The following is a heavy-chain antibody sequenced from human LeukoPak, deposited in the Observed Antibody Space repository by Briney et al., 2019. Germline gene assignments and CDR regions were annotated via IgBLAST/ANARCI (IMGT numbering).Heavy chain of an antibody. J-gene: IGHJ3*02. V-gene: IGHV4-34*01. D-gene: IGHD6-19*01. CDR2: INHSGST. CDR1: GGSFSGYY. CDR3: ARHKRRGLIAVAGTRAFDI. Sequence: SETLSLTCAVYGGSFSGYYWSWIRQPPGKGLEWIGEINHSGSTNYNPSLKSRVTISVDTSKNQFSLKLSSATAADTAVYYCARHKRRGLIAVAGTRAFDIWGQGTMVTVSS.